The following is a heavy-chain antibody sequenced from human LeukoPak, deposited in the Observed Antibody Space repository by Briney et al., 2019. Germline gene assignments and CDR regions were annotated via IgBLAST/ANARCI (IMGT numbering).Heavy chain of an antibody. Sequence: PGRSLRLSCAASGFTFSSYAMHWVRQAPGKGLEWVAVIWYDGGNKYYADSVKGRFTISRDNSKNTLYLQMNSLRAEDTAVYYCARDYGELLLDYWGQGTLVTVSS. V-gene: IGHV3-33*08. CDR3: ARDYGELLLDY. D-gene: IGHD1-26*01. CDR2: IWYDGGNK. J-gene: IGHJ4*02. CDR1: GFTFSSYA.